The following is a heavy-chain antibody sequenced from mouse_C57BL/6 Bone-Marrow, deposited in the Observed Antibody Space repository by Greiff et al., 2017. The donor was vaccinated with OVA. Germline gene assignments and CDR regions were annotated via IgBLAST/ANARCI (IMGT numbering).Heavy chain of an antibody. J-gene: IGHJ4*01. CDR3: ATLTTVDAMDY. D-gene: IGHD1-1*01. CDR2: INPYNGGT. V-gene: IGHV1-19*01. Sequence: EVQLQQSGPVLVKPGASVKMSCKASGYTFTDYYMNWVKQSHGKSLEWIGVINPYNGGTSYNQKFKGKATLTVDKSSSTAYMDLNSLTSEDSAVYYCATLTTVDAMDYWGQGTSVTVSS. CDR1: GYTFTDYY.